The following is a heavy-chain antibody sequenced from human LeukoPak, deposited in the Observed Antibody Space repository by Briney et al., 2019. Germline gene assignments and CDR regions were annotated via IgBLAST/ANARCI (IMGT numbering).Heavy chain of an antibody. Sequence: SETLSLTCTVFGGSIRNYYWSWIRQPPGKGLEWIGYIHYTGTTNYNPSLKSRVTLSLDTSKNQFSLKVNSVTAADAAVYYCAAQHQLVNTFDFWGQGTMITVSS. V-gene: IGHV4-59*01. CDR1: GGSIRNYY. CDR3: AAQHQLVNTFDF. D-gene: IGHD6-6*01. J-gene: IGHJ3*01. CDR2: IHYTGTT.